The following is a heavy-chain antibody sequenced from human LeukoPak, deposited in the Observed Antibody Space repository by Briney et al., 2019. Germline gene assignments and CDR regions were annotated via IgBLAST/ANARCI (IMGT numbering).Heavy chain of an antibody. Sequence: GGSLRLSCAAAGFTVSSKYMAWVRQAPGKGLEWVSFINSGGSTNYADSVKGRFTISRDYSKNTLNLQMNSLRAEDTAVYYCATIVSDSSGWYHFDHWGQGALVTVSS. J-gene: IGHJ4*02. CDR1: GFTVSSKY. CDR2: INSGGST. V-gene: IGHV3-66*01. CDR3: ATIVSDSSGWYHFDH. D-gene: IGHD6-19*01.